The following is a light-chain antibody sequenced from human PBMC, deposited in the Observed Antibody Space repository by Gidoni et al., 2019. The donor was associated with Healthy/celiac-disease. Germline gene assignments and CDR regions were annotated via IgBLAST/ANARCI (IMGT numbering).Light chain of an antibody. V-gene: IGKV3-20*01. J-gene: IGKJ1*01. CDR1: QSASSSY. Sequence: EIVLTQSPGTLSLSPGERATLSCRASQSASSSYLAWYQQKPGQAPRLLIYGASSRATGIPDRFSGSGSGTDFTLTISRLEAEDVAVYYCQQYGSSPWTFGQXTKVEIK. CDR3: QQYGSSPWT. CDR2: GAS.